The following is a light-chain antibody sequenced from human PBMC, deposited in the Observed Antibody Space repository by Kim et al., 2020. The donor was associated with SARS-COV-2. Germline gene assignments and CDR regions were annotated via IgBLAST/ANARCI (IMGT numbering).Light chain of an antibody. CDR1: NNDVGSHDL. J-gene: IGLJ3*02. Sequence: QSALTQPASVSGSPGQPITISCTGTNNDVGSHDLVSWYQHHPGTAPKLVIYGDNQRPSGVSSRFSDSKSGNTASLTILGLQPEDEADYYCCSYANGGTWVFGGGTQLTVL. CDR3: CSYANGGTWV. CDR2: GDN. V-gene: IGLV2-23*01.